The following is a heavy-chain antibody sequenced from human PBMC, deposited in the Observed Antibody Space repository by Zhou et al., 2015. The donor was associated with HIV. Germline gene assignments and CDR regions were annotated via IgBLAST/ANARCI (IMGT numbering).Heavy chain of an antibody. Sequence: QVQLVQSGAEVKRPGSSVKVSCKTSGGTFSSSTISWVRQAPGQGLVWMGRIMPIFDIANYAQKFQDRVTITADKSTNTAYMELNSLRSEDTAVYFCARDDAVVVNYYYYMDVWGKGTTVTVSS. CDR2: IMPIFDIA. V-gene: IGHV1-69*08. J-gene: IGHJ6*03. CDR1: GGTFSSST. CDR3: ARDDAVVVNYYYYMDV. D-gene: IGHD2-21*01.